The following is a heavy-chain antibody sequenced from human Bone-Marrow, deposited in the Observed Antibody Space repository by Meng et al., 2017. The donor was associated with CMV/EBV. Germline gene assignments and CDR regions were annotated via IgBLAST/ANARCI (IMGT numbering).Heavy chain of an antibody. J-gene: IGHJ4*02. V-gene: IGHV3-30*02. Sequence: GGSLRLSCAASGFTFSSYAMHWVRQAPGKGLEWVAFIRYDGSNKYYADSVKGRFTISRDNSKNTLYLQMNSLRAEDTAVYYCAKDRVAAAGIYDDYWGQGTLVTVSS. CDR1: GFTFSSYA. D-gene: IGHD6-13*01. CDR2: IRYDGSNK. CDR3: AKDRVAAAGIYDDY.